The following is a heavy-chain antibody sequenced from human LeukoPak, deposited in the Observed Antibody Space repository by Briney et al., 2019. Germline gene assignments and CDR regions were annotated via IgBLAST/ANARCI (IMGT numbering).Heavy chain of an antibody. V-gene: IGHV1-18*01. CDR1: GGTFSSYA. CDR3: AREDNLMDFWSGYSDY. Sequence: GSSVKVSCKASGGTFSSYAISWVRQAPGQGLEWMGWISTYNGHTNCAQKLQGRVTMTTDTSTSTACMELRSLRSDDTAVYYCAREDNLMDFWSGYSDYWGQGTLVTVSS. D-gene: IGHD3-3*01. CDR2: ISTYNGHT. J-gene: IGHJ4*02.